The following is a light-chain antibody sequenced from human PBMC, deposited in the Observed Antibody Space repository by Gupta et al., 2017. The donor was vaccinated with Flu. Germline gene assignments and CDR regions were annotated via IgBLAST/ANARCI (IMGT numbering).Light chain of an antibody. Sequence: VTLGQPAAVSVRSSQRLLHSDGNSLLYWFHKRAGQSPRSRIDRVSKRDSGVPDRFSGSGSGTDFTLKINRVEAEDIGMYEGMQGTHWPPTFGQGTKVEI. CDR1: QRLLHSDGNSL. CDR2: RVS. V-gene: IGKV2-30*02. CDR3: MQGTHWPPT. J-gene: IGKJ1*01.